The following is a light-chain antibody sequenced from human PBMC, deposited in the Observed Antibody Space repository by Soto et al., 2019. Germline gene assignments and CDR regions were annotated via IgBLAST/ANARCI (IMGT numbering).Light chain of an antibody. J-gene: IGLJ3*02. V-gene: IGLV4-69*01. CDR1: SGHSTYA. Sequence: QLVLSQSPSASASQGASVKFTCSLTSGHSTYAVAWHQQPPPKGLRFLMIVNSDGGHTKGAGIPDRFSGSSSGADRYLTISSLQSEDEGDYYCQSWGGGVHWVFGGGTKVTVL. CDR2: VNSDGGH. CDR3: QSWGGGVHWV.